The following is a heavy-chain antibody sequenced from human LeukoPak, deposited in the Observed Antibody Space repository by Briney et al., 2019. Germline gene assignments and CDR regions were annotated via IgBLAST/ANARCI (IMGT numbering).Heavy chain of an antibody. Sequence: ASVKVSCKASGYTFTGYYMHWVRQAPGQGLEWMGWINPNSGGTNYAQRFQGRVTMTRDTSISTAYMELSSLRSEDTAVYYCAIGYYYDSSGYYSIDYWGQGTLVTVSS. CDR3: AIGYYYDSSGYYSIDY. J-gene: IGHJ4*02. CDR2: INPNSGGT. CDR1: GYTFTGYY. D-gene: IGHD3-22*01. V-gene: IGHV1-2*02.